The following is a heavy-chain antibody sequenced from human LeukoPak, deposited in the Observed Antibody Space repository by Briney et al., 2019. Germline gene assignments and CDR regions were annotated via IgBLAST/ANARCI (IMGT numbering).Heavy chain of an antibody. CDR1: GFSLDDYG. CDR3: AGDPGAAARRPEYFQH. D-gene: IGHD6-25*01. Sequence: GGSLRLACAASGFSLDDYGMSWVRQAPGKGLEWVSGINWNGDSTGYGDSVKGRFTISRDNGKNSLYLQMKSLRAEDTALYYCAGDPGAAARRPEYFQHWGQGTLVTVSS. CDR2: INWNGDST. V-gene: IGHV3-20*04. J-gene: IGHJ1*01.